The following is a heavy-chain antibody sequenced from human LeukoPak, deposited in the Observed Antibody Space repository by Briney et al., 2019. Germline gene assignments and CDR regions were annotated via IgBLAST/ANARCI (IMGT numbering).Heavy chain of an antibody. D-gene: IGHD2-21*02. J-gene: IGHJ6*03. CDR1: GGSISSYY. CDR2: IYYSGST. Sequence: NPSETLSLTCTVSGGSISSYYWSWIRQPPGKGLEWIGYIYYSGSTNYNPSLKSRVTISVDTSKNQFSLKLSSVTAADTAVYYCARAVVTATHYYYYYMDVWGKGTTVTISS. V-gene: IGHV4-59*01. CDR3: ARAVVTATHYYYYYMDV.